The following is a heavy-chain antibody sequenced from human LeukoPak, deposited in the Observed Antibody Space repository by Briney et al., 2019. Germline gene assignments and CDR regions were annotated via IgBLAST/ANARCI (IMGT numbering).Heavy chain of an antibody. J-gene: IGHJ4*02. V-gene: IGHV4-38-2*02. CDR1: GYSISSGYY. Sequence: SETLSLTCTVSGYSISSGYYWNWIRQPPGKGLEWIGEINNSGSTNYNPSLKSRVTISRDTSKNQFSLKLSSVTAADTAVYYCARGRAFFDWGQGTLVTVSS. CDR2: INNSGST. D-gene: IGHD3-3*02. CDR3: ARGRAFFD.